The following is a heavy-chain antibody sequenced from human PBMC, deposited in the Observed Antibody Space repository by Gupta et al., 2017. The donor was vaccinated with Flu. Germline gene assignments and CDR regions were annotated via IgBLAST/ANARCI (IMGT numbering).Heavy chain of an antibody. CDR2: INPATRNT. J-gene: IGHJ6*02. CDR3: ARVGSPDSGVVIGALDL. CDR1: GYPFNRYV. Sequence: QVHLVQSGAEVKKPGASVKISCKASGYPFNRYVINWLRQAPGQSLEWVGWINPATRNTRSSQRFQGRVTLTTDPLATVAYMEMRSLKSEDTALYYCARVGSPDSGVVIGALDLWGQGTTVTVSS. V-gene: IGHV1-3*01. D-gene: IGHD3-3*01.